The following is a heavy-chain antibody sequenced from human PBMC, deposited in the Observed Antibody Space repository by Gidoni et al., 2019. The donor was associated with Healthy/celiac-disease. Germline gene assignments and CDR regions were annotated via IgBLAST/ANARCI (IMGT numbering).Heavy chain of an antibody. J-gene: IGHJ3*02. CDR3: AKGTQRNAFDI. Sequence: QLQLLQSGAEVKKPGASVQVSCKASAYTFTSYYMHWVRQAPGQGLEWMGIINPSGGSTSYAQKFQGRVTMTRDTSTSTVYMELSSLRSEDTAVYYCAKGTQRNAFDIWGQGTMVTVSS. CDR1: AYTFTSYY. D-gene: IGHD6-25*01. CDR2: INPSGGST. V-gene: IGHV1-46*01.